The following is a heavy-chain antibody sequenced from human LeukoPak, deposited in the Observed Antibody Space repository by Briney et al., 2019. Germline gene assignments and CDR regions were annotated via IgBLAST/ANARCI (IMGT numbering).Heavy chain of an antibody. Sequence: SETLSLTCTVSGGSINSGSYYWSWIRQPAGMGLEWIGRIYSSGSTNYNPSLKSRVTISVDTSKNQFSLRLSSVTAADTAVYYCARDNLEAGINDAFDIWGQGTMVTVSS. CDR2: IYSSGST. CDR3: ARDNLEAGINDAFDI. V-gene: IGHV4-61*02. J-gene: IGHJ3*02. CDR1: GGSINSGSYY. D-gene: IGHD6-13*01.